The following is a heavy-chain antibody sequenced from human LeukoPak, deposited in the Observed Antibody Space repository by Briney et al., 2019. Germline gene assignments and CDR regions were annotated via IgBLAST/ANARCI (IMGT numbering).Heavy chain of an antibody. D-gene: IGHD4-23*01. CDR3: ARVQGSNTRYYYMDV. CDR2: ISYDGSNK. V-gene: IGHV3-30-3*01. CDR1: GFTFSSYA. Sequence: GGSLRLSCAASGFTFSSYAMHWVRQAPGKGLEWVAVISYDGSNKYYADSVKGRFTISRDNSKNTLYLQMNSLRAEDTAVYYCARVQGSNTRYYYMDVWGKGTTVTVSS. J-gene: IGHJ6*03.